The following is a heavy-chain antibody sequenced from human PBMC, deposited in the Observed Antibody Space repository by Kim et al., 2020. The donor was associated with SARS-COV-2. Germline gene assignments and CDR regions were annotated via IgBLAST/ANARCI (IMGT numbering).Heavy chain of an antibody. CDR3: ARACDVLDWCYPDAFDI. CDR2: ISSSSSYI. CDR1: GFTFSSYS. D-gene: IGHD3-3*01. J-gene: IGHJ3*02. Sequence: GGSLRLSCAASGFTFSSYSMNWVRQAPGKGLEWVSSISSSSSYIYYADSVKGRFTISRDNAKNSLYLQMNSLRAEDTAVYYCARACDVLDWCYPDAFDIWGQGTMVTVSS. V-gene: IGHV3-21*01.